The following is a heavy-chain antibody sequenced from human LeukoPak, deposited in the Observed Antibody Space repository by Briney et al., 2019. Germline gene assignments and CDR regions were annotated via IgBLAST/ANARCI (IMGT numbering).Heavy chain of an antibody. Sequence: PSETLSLTCTVSSGSISSISYYWDWIRQPPGKGLEWIGSINYSGSTSYNPSLKSRVTISVDTSKNQFSLRLSSVTAADTAVYYCARDYYDSGGYFDYWGQGTLVTVSS. CDR1: SGSISSISYY. D-gene: IGHD3-10*01. V-gene: IGHV4-39*07. CDR3: ARDYYDSGGYFDY. J-gene: IGHJ4*02. CDR2: INYSGST.